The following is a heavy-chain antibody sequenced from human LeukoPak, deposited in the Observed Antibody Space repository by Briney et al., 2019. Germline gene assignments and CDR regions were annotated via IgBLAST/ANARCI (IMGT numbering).Heavy chain of an antibody. CDR3: ARAERGTGLFDP. CDR2: IYHSGST. CDR1: GGSISSSTYY. J-gene: IGHJ5*02. D-gene: IGHD1-1*01. V-gene: IGHV4-39*07. Sequence: SETLSLTCTVSGGSISSSTYYWGWIRQPPGKGLEWIGSIYHSGSTYYNPSLKSRVTISVDTSKNQFSLKLSSVTAADTAVYYCARAERGTGLFDPWGQGTLVTVSS.